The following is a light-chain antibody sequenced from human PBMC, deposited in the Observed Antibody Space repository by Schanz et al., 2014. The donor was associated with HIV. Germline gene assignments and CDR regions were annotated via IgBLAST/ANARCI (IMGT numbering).Light chain of an antibody. V-gene: IGLV1-44*01. CDR1: SSNIGSNV. CDR2: NNN. CDR3: QSFDSSLSGVV. J-gene: IGLJ3*02. Sequence: QSVLTQPPSASGTPGQRVTISCSGSSSNIGSNVVSWYQQLPGTAPKLLIYNNNQRPSGVPDRISGSKSGASASLAISGLQSEDEADYFCQSFDSSLSGVVFGGGTKLTVL.